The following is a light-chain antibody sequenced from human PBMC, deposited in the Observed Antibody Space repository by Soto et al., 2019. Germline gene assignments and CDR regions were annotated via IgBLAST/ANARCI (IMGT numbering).Light chain of an antibody. CDR3: QQRAKWPIT. V-gene: IGKV3-11*01. CDR2: DAY. Sequence: VLTPSPDTLSSAPGETATLSCSASQSVYRYVASYQQKVGQAPRLLIYDAYTRATGVGARFAGSGSATDFSLTISSLEPEDFAVYYCQQRAKWPITFGRGTKVEMK. J-gene: IGKJ2*01. CDR1: QSVYRY.